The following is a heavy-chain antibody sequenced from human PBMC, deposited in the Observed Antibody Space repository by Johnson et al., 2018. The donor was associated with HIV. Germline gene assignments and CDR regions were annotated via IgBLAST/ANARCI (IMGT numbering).Heavy chain of an antibody. CDR1: GFTVDDYA. CDR3: AKGFRLGELSLRVDAFDI. Sequence: EVQLVESGGGLVQPGRSLRLSCAASGFTVDDYAMHWVRQAPGKGLEWVSGISWNSGSIGYADSVKCRFTISRDNAKNSLYVQMNSLRAEDTALYYCAKGFRLGELSLRVDAFDIWGQGTMVTVSS. D-gene: IGHD3-16*02. V-gene: IGHV3-9*01. CDR2: ISWNSGSI. J-gene: IGHJ3*02.